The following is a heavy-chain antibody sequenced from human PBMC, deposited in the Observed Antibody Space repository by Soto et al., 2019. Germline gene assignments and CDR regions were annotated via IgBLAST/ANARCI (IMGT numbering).Heavy chain of an antibody. J-gene: IGHJ4*02. V-gene: IGHV4-39*02. CDR1: DGCMTDTNRS. D-gene: IGHD2-15*01. Sequence: PSDTLSVRGTMPDGCMTDTNRSWGWVHQPPGKTLEWSGSMYFSGSSYNNPSLRSRVTMSIDTSNGHYSLNLKSLTAADTALYHCARLRGGSHSLLGFWGQGILVTVSS. CDR3: ARLRGGSHSLLGF. CDR2: MYFSGSS.